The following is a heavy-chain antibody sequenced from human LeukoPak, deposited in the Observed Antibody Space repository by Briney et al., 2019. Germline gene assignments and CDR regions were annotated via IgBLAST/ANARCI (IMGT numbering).Heavy chain of an antibody. Sequence: SVKVSCKASGGTFSSYAISWVRQAPGQGLEWMRRIIPILGIANYAQKFQGRVTITADKSTSTAYMELSSLRSEDTAVYYCARDEVDTAMVEYYYYYGMDFWGQGTTVTVSS. D-gene: IGHD5-18*01. V-gene: IGHV1-69*04. CDR1: GGTFSSYA. CDR3: ARDEVDTAMVEYYYYYGMDF. CDR2: IIPILGIA. J-gene: IGHJ6*02.